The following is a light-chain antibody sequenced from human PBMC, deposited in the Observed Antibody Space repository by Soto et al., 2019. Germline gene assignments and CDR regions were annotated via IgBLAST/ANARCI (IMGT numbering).Light chain of an antibody. Sequence: EVVLTQSPVTLSLAPGERATLSCRASQSVSGYLAWYQQKPGQAPRLLIYGASKRATGISDRFSGSGSGTDFTVTISRLEPEDFAVYYCQHYGGSPITFGQGTRLEIK. V-gene: IGKV3-20*01. J-gene: IGKJ5*01. CDR3: QHYGGSPIT. CDR2: GAS. CDR1: QSVSGY.